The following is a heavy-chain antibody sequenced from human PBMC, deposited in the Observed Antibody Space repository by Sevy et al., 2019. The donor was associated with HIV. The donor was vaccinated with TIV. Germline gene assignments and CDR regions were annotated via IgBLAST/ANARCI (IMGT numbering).Heavy chain of an antibody. Sequence: GGSLRLSCAASGFAFYDYSMSWIRQAPGKGLEWVATLSFGCGKINYEDSVKGRFTISRDNTKNSFYLQMDNVRVEDTALYYCAREGCTRPHDYWGQGTRVTVSS. CDR3: AREGCTRPHDY. J-gene: IGHJ4*02. CDR1: GFAFYDYS. D-gene: IGHD2-8*01. V-gene: IGHV3-23*01. CDR2: LSFGCGKI.